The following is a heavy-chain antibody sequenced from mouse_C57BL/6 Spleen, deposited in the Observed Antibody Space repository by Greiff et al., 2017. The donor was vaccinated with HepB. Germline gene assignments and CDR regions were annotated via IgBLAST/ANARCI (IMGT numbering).Heavy chain of an antibody. V-gene: IGHV1-22*01. CDR1: GYTFTDYN. CDR2: INPNNGGT. CDR3: AREERRTVCAMDY. Sequence: VQLQQSGPELVKPGASVKMSCKASGYTFTDYNMHWVKQSHGKSLEWIGYINPNNGGTSYNQKFKGKATLTVNKSSSTAYMELRSLTSEDSAVYYCAREERRTVCAMDYWGQGTSVTVSS. D-gene: IGHD1-1*01. J-gene: IGHJ4*01.